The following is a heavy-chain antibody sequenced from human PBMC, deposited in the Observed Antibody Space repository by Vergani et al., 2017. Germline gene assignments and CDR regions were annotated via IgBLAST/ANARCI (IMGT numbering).Heavy chain of an antibody. CDR3: ARSRPYCTSGSCPAI. CDR2: IHTGGST. J-gene: IGHJ4*02. Sequence: QVKLQESCPGLLKPSQTLSLTCTVSGESIRSGSHYWSWIRQPAGKGPERIGHIHTGGSTDLNPSFKSRVSISVDTSKSQFSLKLNSVTVADTAVYYCARSRPYCTSGSCPAIWGQGTLVTVSS. V-gene: IGHV4-61*02. D-gene: IGHD2-15*01. CDR1: GESIRSGSHY.